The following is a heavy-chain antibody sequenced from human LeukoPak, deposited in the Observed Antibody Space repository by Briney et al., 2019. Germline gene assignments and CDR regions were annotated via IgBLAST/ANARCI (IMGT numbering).Heavy chain of an antibody. CDR2: IYSADTT. J-gene: IGHJ4*02. Sequence: GGSLRLSCAASGFTFSNYEMSWVRQAPGKGLEWVLVIYSADTTYYADSVKGRFTISRDSSKNTLYLQMNSLRVEDTAVYYCASRVRLAGTESGFDYWGQGTLVTVS. D-gene: IGHD6-19*01. CDR1: GFTFSNYE. CDR3: ASRVRLAGTESGFDY. V-gene: IGHV3-66*01.